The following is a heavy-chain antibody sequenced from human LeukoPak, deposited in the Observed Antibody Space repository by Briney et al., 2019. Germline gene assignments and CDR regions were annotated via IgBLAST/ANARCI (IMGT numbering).Heavy chain of an antibody. CDR1: GPTLDDYA. D-gene: IGHD4-17*01. CDR2: TSWNSGRI. V-gene: IGHV3-9*03. CDR3: AKASIPYGDYPPDY. J-gene: IGHJ4*02. Sequence: SLRPSCAVSGPTLDDYATHCVRQPPGKGLEWVSGTSWNSGRIGYADSVKGRFTISIDNAKNSLYLQMNSLRAEDMALYYCAKASIPYGDYPPDYWGQGTLVTVSS.